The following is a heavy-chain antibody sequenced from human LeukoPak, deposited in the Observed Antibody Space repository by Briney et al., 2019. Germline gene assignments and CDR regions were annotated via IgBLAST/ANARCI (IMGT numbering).Heavy chain of an antibody. Sequence: ASVKVSCKASGYTFTSYAMNWVRQAPGQGLEWMGWINPNSGGTNYAQKFQGWVTMTRDTSISTAYMELSRLRSDDTAVYYCARGTTIWSGYLPFYYYYYGMDVWGQGTTVTVSS. D-gene: IGHD3-3*01. CDR3: ARGTTIWSGYLPFYYYYYGMDV. J-gene: IGHJ6*02. CDR2: INPNSGGT. CDR1: GYTFTSYA. V-gene: IGHV1-2*04.